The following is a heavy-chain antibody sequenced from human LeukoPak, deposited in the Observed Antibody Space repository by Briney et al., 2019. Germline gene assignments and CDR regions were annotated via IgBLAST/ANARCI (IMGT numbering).Heavy chain of an antibody. J-gene: IGHJ4*02. CDR1: GITLSNYG. CDR2: ISGSGGST. Sequence: GGSLRLSCAVSGITLSNYGMSWVRQAPGKGLEWVAGISGSGGSTYYADSVKGRFTISRDNSKSSLYLQMNSLRAEDTAVYYCASWGTGPFDYWGQGTLVTVSS. CDR3: ASWGTGPFDY. D-gene: IGHD7-27*01. V-gene: IGHV3-23*01.